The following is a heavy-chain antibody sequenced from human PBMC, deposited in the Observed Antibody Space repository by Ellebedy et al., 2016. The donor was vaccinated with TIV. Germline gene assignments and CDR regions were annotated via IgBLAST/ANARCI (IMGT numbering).Heavy chain of an antibody. J-gene: IGHJ4*02. CDR1: GFTFGDYA. CDR2: IRSKAYGGTT. V-gene: IGHV3-49*03. CDR3: ARDRGSYTFDY. D-gene: IGHD1-26*01. Sequence: GESLKISXTASGFTFGDYAMSWFRQAPGKGLEWVGFIRSKAYGGTTEYAASVKGRFTISRDDSKSIAYLQMNSLRAEDTAVYYCARDRGSYTFDYWGQGTLVTVSS.